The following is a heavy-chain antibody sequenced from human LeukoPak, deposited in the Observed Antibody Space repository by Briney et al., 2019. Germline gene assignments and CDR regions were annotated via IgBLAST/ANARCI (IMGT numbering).Heavy chain of an antibody. CDR2: IYYPGST. D-gene: IGHD5-24*01. V-gene: IGHV4-59*08. CDR3: SRVRRDGYNPLDY. Sequence: ETLSLTCPASGGSISSNYWSWFRQPPGKGLEWIGYIYYPGSTNYNPSLKSRVTISLDTSNKQFPLQLSSVPGADTAVDYCSRVRRDGYNPLDYWGQGTLVTVSS. CDR1: GGSISSNY. J-gene: IGHJ4*02.